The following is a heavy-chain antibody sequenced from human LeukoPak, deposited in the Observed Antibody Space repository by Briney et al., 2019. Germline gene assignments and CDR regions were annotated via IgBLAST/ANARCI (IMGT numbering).Heavy chain of an antibody. CDR3: AKDITAYPLDAFDI. CDR1: GFTFDDYA. J-gene: IGHJ3*02. Sequence: PGRSPRLSCAASGFTFDDYAMHWVRQAPGKGLEWVSGISWDSGSIGYADSVKGRFTISRDNAKNSLHLQMNSLRAEDTALYYCAKDITAYPLDAFDIWGQGTMVTVSS. V-gene: IGHV3-9*01. CDR2: ISWDSGSI. D-gene: IGHD2-21*01.